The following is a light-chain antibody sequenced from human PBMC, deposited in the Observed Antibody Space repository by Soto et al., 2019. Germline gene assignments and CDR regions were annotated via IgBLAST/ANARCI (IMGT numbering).Light chain of an antibody. V-gene: IGKV3-20*01. CDR2: GAS. CDR1: QSVNSNY. CDR3: QQYGSSPQYT. J-gene: IGKJ2*01. Sequence: EIVLTQSPGTLSLSPGERATLSCRASQSVNSNYLAWYQQKPGQAPRLLVYGASSRATGIPDRFSGSGSGTDFTLTISSLESEDFAVYYCQQYGSSPQYTFGQGTKLEIK.